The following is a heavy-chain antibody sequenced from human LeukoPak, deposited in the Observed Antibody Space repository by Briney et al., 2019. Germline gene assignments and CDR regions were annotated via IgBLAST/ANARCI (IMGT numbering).Heavy chain of an antibody. J-gene: IGHJ4*02. D-gene: IGHD2-8*01. CDR1: GFTVSSNF. CDR3: ARGSRNVYFDY. V-gene: IGHV3-66*02. Sequence: GGSLRLSCAASGFTVSSNFMSWVRQAPGKGLEWVSVIYSGGSTYYADSVKGRFTISGDNSKNTLYLQMNSLRPQDTAVYYCARGSRNVYFDYWGQGTLVTVSS. CDR2: IYSGGST.